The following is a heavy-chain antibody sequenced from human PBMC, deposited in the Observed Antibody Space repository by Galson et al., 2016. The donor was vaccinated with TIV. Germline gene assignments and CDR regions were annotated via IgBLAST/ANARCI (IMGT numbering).Heavy chain of an antibody. D-gene: IGHD3-10*01. Sequence: SETLSLTCSVSGGSINSGRYYWGWIRQPPGKGLEWLGSIFYTGSTHGNPSLESRLTISVDTSKSQFSLKLRSVSAADTAVYYCVRRKAMVRWGFDYWGHGILVTVSS. CDR1: GGSINSGRYY. V-gene: IGHV4-39*01. CDR3: VRRKAMVRWGFDY. CDR2: IFYTGST. J-gene: IGHJ4*01.